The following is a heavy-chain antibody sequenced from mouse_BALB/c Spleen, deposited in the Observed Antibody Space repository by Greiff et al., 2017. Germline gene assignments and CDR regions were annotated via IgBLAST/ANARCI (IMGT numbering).Heavy chain of an antibody. Sequence: EVQLVESGGGLVKPGGSLKLSCAASGFTFSSYTMSWVRQTPEKRLEWVATISSGGSYTYYPDSVKGRFTISRDNAKNTLYLQMSSLKSEDTAMYYCTRVGGGPWGQGTTLTVSS. CDR3: TRVGGGP. V-gene: IGHV5-6-4*01. CDR1: GFTFSSYT. J-gene: IGHJ2*01. CDR2: ISSGGSYT.